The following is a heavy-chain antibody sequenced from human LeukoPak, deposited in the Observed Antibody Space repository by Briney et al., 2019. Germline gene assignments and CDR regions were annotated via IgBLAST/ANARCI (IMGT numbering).Heavy chain of an antibody. V-gene: IGHV3-23*01. CDR3: AKTSSSSSWYFQH. D-gene: IGHD6-13*01. Sequence: PGGSLRLSCAASGFTFSSYAMSWVRQAPGKGLEWVSAISGSGGSTYYADSVKGRFTISGDNSKNTLYLQMNSLRAEDTAVYYCAKTSSSSSWYFQHWGQGTLVTVSS. J-gene: IGHJ1*01. CDR2: ISGSGGST. CDR1: GFTFSSYA.